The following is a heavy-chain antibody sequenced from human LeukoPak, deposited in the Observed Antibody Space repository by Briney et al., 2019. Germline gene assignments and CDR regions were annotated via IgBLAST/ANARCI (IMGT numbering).Heavy chain of an antibody. CDR1: GGSISSSNW. CDR2: IYHSGST. CDR3: AKDRYDSSGYYLYFDY. Sequence: SETLSLTCAVSGGSISSSNWWSWVRQPPGKGLEWIGEIYHSGSTNYNPSLKSRVTISVDKSKNQFSLKLSSVTAADTAVYYCAKDRYDSSGYYLYFDYWGQGTLVTVSS. D-gene: IGHD3-22*01. V-gene: IGHV4-4*02. J-gene: IGHJ4*02.